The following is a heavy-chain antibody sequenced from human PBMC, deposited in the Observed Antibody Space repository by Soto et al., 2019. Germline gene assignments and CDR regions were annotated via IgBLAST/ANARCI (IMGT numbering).Heavy chain of an antibody. CDR1: GFTFSSYG. Sequence: QVQLVESGGGVVQPGRSLRLSCAASGFTFSSYGMHWVRQAPGKGLEWVAVIWYDGSNKYYADSVKGRFTISRDNSKNTLYLQMNSLRAEDTAVYYCARDSNIVVVPAAVKYYYYYYMDVWGKGTTVTVSS. CDR2: IWYDGSNK. J-gene: IGHJ6*03. CDR3: ARDSNIVVVPAAVKYYYYYYMDV. V-gene: IGHV3-33*01. D-gene: IGHD2-2*01.